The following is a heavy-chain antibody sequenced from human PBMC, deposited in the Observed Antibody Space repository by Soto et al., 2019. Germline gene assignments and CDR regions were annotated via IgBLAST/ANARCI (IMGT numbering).Heavy chain of an antibody. CDR1: GFTFSSHS. D-gene: IGHD3-10*01. CDR2: ISSSGSYI. V-gene: IGHV3-21*01. CDR3: ASIRGGPPLRYSDY. Sequence: PGGSLRLSCAASGFTFSSHSMNWVRQAPGKGLEWVSSISSSGSYIYYADSLNGRFAISRDNAKNSLYLQMNSLRAEDTAVYYCASIRGGPPLRYSDYWGQGTLVTVYS. J-gene: IGHJ4*02.